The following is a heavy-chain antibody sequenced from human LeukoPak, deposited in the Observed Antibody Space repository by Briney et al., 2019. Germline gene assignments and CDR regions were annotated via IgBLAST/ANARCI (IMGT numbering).Heavy chain of an antibody. V-gene: IGHV3-21*01. CDR2: ISSSSSYI. CDR1: GFTFSSYS. J-gene: IGHJ4*02. D-gene: IGHD3-10*01. CDR3: ARGGSGFYFDY. Sequence: GGSLRLSCATSGFTFSSYSMNWVRQAPGKGLEWVSSISSSSSYIYYADSVKGRFTISRDNAKNSLYLQMNSLRAEDTAVYYCARGGSGFYFDYWGQGTLVTVSS.